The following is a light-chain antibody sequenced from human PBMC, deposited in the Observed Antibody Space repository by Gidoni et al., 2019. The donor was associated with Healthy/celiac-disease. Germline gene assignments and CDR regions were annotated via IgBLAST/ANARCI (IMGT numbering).Light chain of an antibody. V-gene: IGKV3-15*01. J-gene: IGKJ1*01. CDR1: QSISSN. CDR2: GAS. CDR3: QQYDKWPPWT. Sequence: EIVMTQSPATLSVSPGERATLSCRASQSISSNLAWYQQKPGQAPRLLIYGASTRATGIPARFSGSGSGTEFSLTISSLQSEDFAVYYCQQYDKWPPWTFXQXTKVEIK.